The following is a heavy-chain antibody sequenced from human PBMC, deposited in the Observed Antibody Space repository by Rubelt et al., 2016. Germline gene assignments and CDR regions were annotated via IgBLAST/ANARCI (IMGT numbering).Heavy chain of an antibody. V-gene: IGHV4-34*11. CDR2: IYYSGST. Sequence: QVQLQQWGAGLLKPSETLSLTCAVYGGSFSGYYWSWIRQPPGKGLEWIGYIYYSGSTNYNPSLKSRVTISVDTSKNQFSLKLSSVTAADTAVYYCARDLSLGWFDPWGQGTLVTVSS. CDR3: ARDLSLGWFDP. D-gene: IGHD2/OR15-2a*01. CDR1: GGSFSGYY. J-gene: IGHJ5*02.